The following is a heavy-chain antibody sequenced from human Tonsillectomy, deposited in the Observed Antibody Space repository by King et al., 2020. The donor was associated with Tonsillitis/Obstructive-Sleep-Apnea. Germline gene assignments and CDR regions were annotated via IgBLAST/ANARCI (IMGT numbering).Heavy chain of an antibody. D-gene: IGHD5-24*01. Sequence: VQLVESRGGVVQPGRSLRLSCAASGFTFSSYAMHWVRQAPGKGLEWVAVISYDGSHKYYADSVKGRFTISRDNSKNTLYLQMDSLRAEDTAVYYCARDGGSNGYNLVSYYYYYMDVWGKGTTVTVSS. J-gene: IGHJ6*03. CDR3: ARDGGSNGYNLVSYYYYYMDV. CDR1: GFTFSSYA. V-gene: IGHV3-30*04. CDR2: ISYDGSHK.